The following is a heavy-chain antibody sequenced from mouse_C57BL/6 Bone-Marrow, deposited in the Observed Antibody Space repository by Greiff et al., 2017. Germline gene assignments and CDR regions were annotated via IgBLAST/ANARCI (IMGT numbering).Heavy chain of an antibody. V-gene: IGHV5-6*01. D-gene: IGHD1-1*01. Sequence: EVHLVESGGDLVKPGGSLKLSCAASGFTFSSYGMSWVRQTPDKRLEWVATISSGGSYTYYPDSVKGRFTISRDNAKNTLYLQMSSLKSEDTAMYYCARRGSSYGAMDYWGQGTSVTVSS. CDR3: ARRGSSYGAMDY. CDR2: ISSGGSYT. CDR1: GFTFSSYG. J-gene: IGHJ4*01.